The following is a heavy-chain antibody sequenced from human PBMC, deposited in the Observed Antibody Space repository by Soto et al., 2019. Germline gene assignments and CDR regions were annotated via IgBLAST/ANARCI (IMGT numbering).Heavy chain of an antibody. CDR3: PRRIRNFRFYYYAMDV. CDR1: EYNFIDYW. J-gene: IGHJ6*02. CDR2: IYPGDSDT. D-gene: IGHD3-3*01. V-gene: IGHV5-51*01. Sequence: GESLRNSCQGSEYNFIDYWIGWVRQMPGKSLECMGIIYPGDSDTRYSPSFQGHVTITVDKSTSTAYLQWHTLKASDTAIYYFPRRIRNFRFYYYAMDVWGQGTTVTVSS.